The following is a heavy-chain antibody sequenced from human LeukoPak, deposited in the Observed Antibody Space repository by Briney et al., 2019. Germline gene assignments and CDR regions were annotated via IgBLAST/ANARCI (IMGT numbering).Heavy chain of an antibody. J-gene: IGHJ6*02. Sequence: SETLSLTCTASGGSINDYYWSWIRQLPGKGLEWIGYIYYRGSTNYNPSLQSRVTISVDTSRNQFSLKLRSVTAADTAVYYCARGFGEVIRSDYYYHGMDVWGQGTTVTVSS. V-gene: IGHV4-59*01. CDR2: IYYRGST. CDR1: GGSINDYY. CDR3: ARGFGEVIRSDYYYHGMDV. D-gene: IGHD3-3*01.